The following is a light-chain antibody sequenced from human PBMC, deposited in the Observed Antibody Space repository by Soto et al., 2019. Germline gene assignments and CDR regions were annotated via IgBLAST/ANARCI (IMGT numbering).Light chain of an antibody. Sequence: EIVITQSPATLSVSPGERATLSCRASQSVSGSYFAWYQQKPGQAPRLLIYGASGSATGIPDRFSGSGSGTDFTLTISRLEPEDSAVDYCQQYGSSRTFGQGTQVDNK. CDR3: QQYGSSRT. CDR1: QSVSGSY. V-gene: IGKV3-20*01. CDR2: GAS. J-gene: IGKJ1*01.